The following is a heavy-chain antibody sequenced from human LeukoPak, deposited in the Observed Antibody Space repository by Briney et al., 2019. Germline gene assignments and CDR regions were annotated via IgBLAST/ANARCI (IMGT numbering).Heavy chain of an antibody. Sequence: GGSLRLSCAASGFTFSSYAMSWVRQAPGKGLEWVAVISYDGSNKYYADSVKGRFTISRDNSKNKPYLQMNSLRAEDTAVYYCAKEQWPRNYFDYWGQGTLVTVSS. CDR1: GFTFSSYA. V-gene: IGHV3-30*18. J-gene: IGHJ4*02. D-gene: IGHD6-19*01. CDR2: ISYDGSNK. CDR3: AKEQWPRNYFDY.